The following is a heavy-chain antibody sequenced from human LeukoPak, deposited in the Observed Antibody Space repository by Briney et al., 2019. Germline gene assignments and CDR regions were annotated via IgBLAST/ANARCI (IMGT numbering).Heavy chain of an antibody. D-gene: IGHD6-19*01. CDR3: AKVPYSSGGGIFDY. V-gene: IGHV3-9*01. CDR1: GFTFDDYA. J-gene: IGHJ4*02. Sequence: GRSLRLSCAASGFTFDDYAMHWVRQAPGKGLEWVSGISWNSGSIGYADSVKGRFTISRDNAKNSLYLQMNSLRAEDTAVYYCAKVPYSSGGGIFDYWGQGTLVTVSS. CDR2: ISWNSGSI.